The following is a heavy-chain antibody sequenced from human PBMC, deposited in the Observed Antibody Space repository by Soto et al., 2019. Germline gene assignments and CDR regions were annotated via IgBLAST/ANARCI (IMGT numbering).Heavy chain of an antibody. Sequence: GASVKLSCKASGYTFTSYYMHWVRQAPGQGLEWMGIINPSGGSTSYAQKFQGRVTMTRDTSTSTVYMELSSLRSEETAVYYCAVLVYCSGGSCFWRGPYCYRDVWGKGTTVTVSS. CDR3: AVLVYCSGGSCFWRGPYCYRDV. CDR2: INPSGGST. D-gene: IGHD2-15*01. J-gene: IGHJ6*03. V-gene: IGHV1-46*01. CDR1: GYTFTSYY.